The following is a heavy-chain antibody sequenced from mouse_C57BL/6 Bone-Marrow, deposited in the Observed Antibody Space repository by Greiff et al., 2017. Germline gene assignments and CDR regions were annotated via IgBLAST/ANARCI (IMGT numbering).Heavy chain of an antibody. Sequence: QVHVKQPGAELVRPGTSVKLSCKASGYTFTSYWMHWVKQRPGQGLEWIGVIDPSDSYTNYNQKFKGKATLTVDTSSSTAYMQLSSLTSEDAAVYYGARGGGYPWYFDVGGTGTTVTVSS. D-gene: IGHD2-2*01. CDR3: ARGGGYPWYFDV. V-gene: IGHV1-59*01. CDR1: GYTFTSYW. J-gene: IGHJ1*03. CDR2: IDPSDSYT.